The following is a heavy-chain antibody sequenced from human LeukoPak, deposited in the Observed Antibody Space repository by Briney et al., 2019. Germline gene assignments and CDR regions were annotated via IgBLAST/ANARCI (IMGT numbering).Heavy chain of an antibody. CDR3: ARDRSDYGDYVRPRGYYYYYGMDV. J-gene: IGHJ6*02. CDR1: GFTFSSYA. D-gene: IGHD4-17*01. Sequence: GGSLRLSCAASGFTFSSYAMHWVRQAPGKGLEWVAVISYDGSNKYYADSVKGRFTISRDNSKNTLYLQMNSLRAEDTAVYYCARDRSDYGDYVRPRGYYYYYGMDVWGQGTTVTVSS. CDR2: ISYDGSNK. V-gene: IGHV3-30*04.